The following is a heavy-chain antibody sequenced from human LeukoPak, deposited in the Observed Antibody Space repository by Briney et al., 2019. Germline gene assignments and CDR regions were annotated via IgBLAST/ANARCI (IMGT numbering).Heavy chain of an antibody. V-gene: IGHV3-7*01. CDR1: GFTFSSYW. J-gene: IGHJ4*02. CDR3: AGGTLWSGHYFDY. Sequence: GGSLRLSCAASGFTFSSYWMSWVRQAPGKGLEWVANIKQDGSEKYYVDSVKGRFTISRDNAKNSLYLQMNSLRAEDTAVYYCAGGTLWSGHYFDYWGQGTLVTVSS. CDR2: IKQDGSEK. D-gene: IGHD3-3*01.